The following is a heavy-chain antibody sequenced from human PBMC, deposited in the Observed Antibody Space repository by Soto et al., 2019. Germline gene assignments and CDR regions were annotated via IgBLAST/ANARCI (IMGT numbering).Heavy chain of an antibody. CDR1: GDSISSPKW. CDR3: AYSSGWYRHDV. Sequence: QVQLQESGPGLVKPSGTLSLTCAVSGDSISSPKWWTWLRQPPGKGLEWIGDLLHSGTTHYNPSLKRRVTLSVDKPHNQCSLKLTSVTAADTAIYYCAYSSGWYRHDVWGQGTSVTVSS. D-gene: IGHD6-19*01. J-gene: IGHJ3*01. V-gene: IGHV4-4*02. CDR2: LLHSGTT.